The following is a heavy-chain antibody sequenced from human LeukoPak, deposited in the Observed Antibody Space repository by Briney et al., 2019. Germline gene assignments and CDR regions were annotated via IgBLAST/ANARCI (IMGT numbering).Heavy chain of an antibody. D-gene: IGHD3-10*01. J-gene: IGHJ4*02. Sequence: GGSLRLSCAASGFTFTDYGMHWVRQAPGKGLEWVAFIRFDGSNKYYADSVKGRFTISRDNSKNTLYLQINSLRTEDTAVYYCARAGITMVRGIKDYYFDYWGQGTLVTVSS. V-gene: IGHV3-30*02. CDR3: ARAGITMVRGIKDYYFDY. CDR2: IRFDGSNK. CDR1: GFTFTDYG.